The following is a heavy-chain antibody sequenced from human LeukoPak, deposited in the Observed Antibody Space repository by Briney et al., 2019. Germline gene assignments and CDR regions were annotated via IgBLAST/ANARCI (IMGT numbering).Heavy chain of an antibody. D-gene: IGHD3-10*01. CDR1: GFTFSSYS. J-gene: IGHJ4*02. CDR2: ISSSSSYI. CDR3: ARAPFPFGESDLYDY. V-gene: IGHV3-21*01. Sequence: GGSLRLSCAASGFTFSSYSMNWVRQAPGKGLEWVSSISSSSSYIYYADSVKGRFTISRDNAKNSLYLQMNSLRAEDTAMYYCARAPFPFGESDLYDYWGQGTLVNVSS.